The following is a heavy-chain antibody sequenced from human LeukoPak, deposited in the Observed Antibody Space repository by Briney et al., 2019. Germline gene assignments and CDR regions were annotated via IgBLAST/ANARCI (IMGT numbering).Heavy chain of an antibody. Sequence: SETLSLTCTVSGGSISSSYYYWGWIRQPPGKGLEWIGSIYYSGGTYYNPSLKSRVAISVDTSKNQFSLKLSSVTAADTAVYYCVRRLQTRVDYWGQGTLVTVSS. V-gene: IGHV4-39*01. D-gene: IGHD5-24*01. CDR1: GGSISSSYYY. CDR2: IYYSGGT. CDR3: VRRLQTRVDY. J-gene: IGHJ4*02.